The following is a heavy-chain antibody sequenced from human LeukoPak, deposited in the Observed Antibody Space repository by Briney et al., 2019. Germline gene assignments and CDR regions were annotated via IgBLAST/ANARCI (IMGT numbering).Heavy chain of an antibody. D-gene: IGHD2-2*01. V-gene: IGHV3-73*01. J-gene: IGHJ3*02. Sequence: GGSLTLSCAASGFTFSGSAMHWVRQASGKGLEWVGRIRSKANSYATAYAASVKGRFTISRDDSKNTAYLQMNSLKTEDTAVYYCTRQVGYCSSTSCYPDAFDIWGQGTMVTVSS. CDR3: TRQVGYCSSTSCYPDAFDI. CDR2: IRSKANSYAT. CDR1: GFTFSGSA.